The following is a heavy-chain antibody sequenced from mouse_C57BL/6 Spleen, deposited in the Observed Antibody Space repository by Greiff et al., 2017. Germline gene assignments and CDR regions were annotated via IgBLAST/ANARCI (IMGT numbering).Heavy chain of an antibody. CDR1: GYTFTSYD. CDR3: ARRGGSSLRV. V-gene: IGHV1-85*01. J-gene: IGHJ1*03. D-gene: IGHD1-1*01. Sequence: QVHVKQSGPELVKPGASVKLSCKASGYTFTSYDINWVKQRPGQGLEWIGWIYPRDGSTKYNEKFKGKATLTVDTSSSTAYMELHSLTSEDSAVYFCARRGGSSLRVWGTGTTVTVSS. CDR2: IYPRDGST.